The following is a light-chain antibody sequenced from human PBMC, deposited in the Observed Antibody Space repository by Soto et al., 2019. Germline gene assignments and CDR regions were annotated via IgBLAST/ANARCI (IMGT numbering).Light chain of an antibody. CDR2: PAF. CDR1: HDIGNH. V-gene: IGKV1-39*01. CDR3: EQSYSVPLT. Sequence: DIQMTQSPSSLSISVGDRVTITCRSSHDIGNHLTWYQQKPGKAPQLLLYPAFTMQSWGPSRFSGSGSGTAFTLTITSLQPEDSETYFCEQSYSVPLTFGGGTKVEV. J-gene: IGKJ4*01.